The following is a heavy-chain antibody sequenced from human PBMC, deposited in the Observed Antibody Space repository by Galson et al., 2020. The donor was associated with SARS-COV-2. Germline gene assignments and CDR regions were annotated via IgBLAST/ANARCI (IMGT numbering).Heavy chain of an antibody. Sequence: GGSLRLSCAASGFTFSSYGMSWVRQAPGKGLEWVSGISGSGGSTYYADSVEGRFTISRDNSKNTLYLQMNSLRAEDTAVYYCAKVGYSYGTKSFDYWGQGTLVTVSS. V-gene: IGHV3-23*01. J-gene: IGHJ4*02. D-gene: IGHD4-4*01. CDR1: GFTFSSYG. CDR2: ISGSGGST. CDR3: AKVGYSYGTKSFDY.